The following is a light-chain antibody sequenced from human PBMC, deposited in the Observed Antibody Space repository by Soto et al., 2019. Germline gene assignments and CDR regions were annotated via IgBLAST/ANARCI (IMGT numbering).Light chain of an antibody. CDR2: GAY. V-gene: IGKV3-15*01. CDR3: QHYNYWPPKT. J-gene: IGKJ1*01. Sequence: EIVMTQSPATLSVSPGERTTLSCRASQSVGNNLAWYQQKPGQAPRLLIYGAYTRATGIPARFSGSGSGTDFTLTISSLQSEYFAVYYCQHYNYWPPKTSGHGSKVDIK. CDR1: QSVGNN.